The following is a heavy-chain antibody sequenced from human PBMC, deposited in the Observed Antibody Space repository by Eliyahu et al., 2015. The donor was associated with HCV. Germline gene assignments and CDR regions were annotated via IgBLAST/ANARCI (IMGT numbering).Heavy chain of an antibody. CDR2: IYTSGST. V-gene: IGHV4-4*07. Sequence: QVQLQESGPGLVKPSETLSLTCTVSGXSXSSYYWSWIRQPAGKGLEWIGRIYTSGSTNYNPSLKSRVTMSVDTSKNQFSLKLSSVTAADTAVYYCARDLNYYGSGTIGYWGQGTLVTVSS. J-gene: IGHJ4*02. CDR1: GXSXSSYY. CDR3: ARDLNYYGSGTIGY. D-gene: IGHD3-10*01.